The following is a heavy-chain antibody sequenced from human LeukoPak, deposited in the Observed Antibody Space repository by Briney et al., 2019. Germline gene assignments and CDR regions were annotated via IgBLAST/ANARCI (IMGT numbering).Heavy chain of an antibody. CDR2: IYSGGST. J-gene: IGHJ3*02. V-gene: IGHV3-66*01. CDR1: GFTVSSNY. Sequence: PGGSLRLSCAASGFTVSSNYMSWVRQAPGKGLDWVSVIYSGGSTYYADSVKGRFTISRDTSKNTLYLQMNSLRAEDTAVYYCARDAAGRAFDIWGQGTMVTVSS. D-gene: IGHD6-13*01. CDR3: ARDAAGRAFDI.